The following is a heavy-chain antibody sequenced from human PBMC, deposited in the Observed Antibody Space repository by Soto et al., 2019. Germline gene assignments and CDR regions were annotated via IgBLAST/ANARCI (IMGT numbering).Heavy chain of an antibody. CDR2: MLYSGLT. CDR3: APLSVSLSGPYGIRV. CDR1: GYSVSSSDYY. D-gene: IGHD2-15*01. J-gene: IGHJ6*02. V-gene: IGHV4-39*01. Sequence: SETLSLTCSVSGYSVSSSDYYWAWIRQPPGKGLEWIGSMLYSGLTYYNPSLKSRVTLSVDTSKNQFSVRLNSVTASDTAVYYCAPLSVSLSGPYGIRVWGQGTTVTVSS.